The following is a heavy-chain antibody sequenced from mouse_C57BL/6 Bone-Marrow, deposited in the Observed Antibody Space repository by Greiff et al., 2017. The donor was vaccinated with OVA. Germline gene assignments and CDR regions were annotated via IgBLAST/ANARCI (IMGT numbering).Heavy chain of an antibody. CDR2: IYPGNSDT. CDR1: GYTFTSYW. J-gene: IGHJ2*01. V-gene: IGHV1-5*01. D-gene: IGHD2-3*01. CDR3: TRGWLPLDY. Sequence: VHVKQSGTVLARPGASVKMSCKTSGYTFTSYWMHWVKQRPGQGLEWIGAIYPGNSDTSYNQKFTGKAKLTAVTSASTSYMELSSLTNEDSAVYCCTRGWLPLDYWGQGTTLTVSS.